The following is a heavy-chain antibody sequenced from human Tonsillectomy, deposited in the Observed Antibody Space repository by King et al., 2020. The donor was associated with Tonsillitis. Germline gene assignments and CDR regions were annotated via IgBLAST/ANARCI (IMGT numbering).Heavy chain of an antibody. CDR3: ARDVAAAGFLWD. Sequence: QLVESGGGLIQPGGSLRLSCAASGFIVSSNYMSWVRQAPGKGLEWVSVIYSGGSTYYADSGKGRFTISRDHSKNTLYLQMNSLRAEDTAVYYCARDVAAAGFLWDWGQGTLVTVSS. V-gene: IGHV3-53*01. CDR1: GFIVSSNY. J-gene: IGHJ4*02. D-gene: IGHD6-13*01. CDR2: IYSGGST.